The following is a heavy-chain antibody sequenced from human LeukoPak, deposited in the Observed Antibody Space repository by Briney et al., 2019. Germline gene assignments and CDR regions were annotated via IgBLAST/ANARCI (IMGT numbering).Heavy chain of an antibody. D-gene: IGHD6-19*01. CDR2: ISTSSNRI. Sequence: PGGSLRLSCAASGFTFSSYGMNWVRQAPGKGLEWVSYISTSSNRIDYADSVKGRFTMSRDNAKNLLYLQMNSPRDEDTAMYYCARVSAPGTSGWYFGYWGQGTLVTVSS. J-gene: IGHJ4*02. CDR1: GFTFSSYG. CDR3: ARVSAPGTSGWYFGY. V-gene: IGHV3-48*02.